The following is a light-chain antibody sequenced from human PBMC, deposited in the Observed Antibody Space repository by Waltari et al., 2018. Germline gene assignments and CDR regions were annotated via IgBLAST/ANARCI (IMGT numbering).Light chain of an antibody. Sequence: QSALTQPAAVSGSPGQSVTISCTRASSDIGRYDIISWYQQHPGNAPKLVISDVSKRPSGVSDRFSGSKSGDTASLTISGLQFEDEADYYCCSYAGNYVWVFGGGTRLTVL. V-gene: IGLV2-23*02. CDR2: DVS. CDR3: CSYAGNYVWV. CDR1: SSDIGRYDI. J-gene: IGLJ3*02.